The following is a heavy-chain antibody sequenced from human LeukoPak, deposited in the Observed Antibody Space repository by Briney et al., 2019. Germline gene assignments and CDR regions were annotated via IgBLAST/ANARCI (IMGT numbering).Heavy chain of an antibody. CDR2: ISAYNGNT. V-gene: IGHV1-18*01. J-gene: IGHJ4*02. CDR1: GYTFTSYG. Sequence: ASVKVSCKASGYTFTSYGISWVRQAPGQGLEWMGWISAYNGNTNYAQKLQGRVTMTTDTSTSTAYMELRSLRSDGTAVYYCARRVPAAVAVATDYFDYWGQGTLVTVSP. CDR3: ARRVPAAVAVATDYFDY. D-gene: IGHD2-2*01.